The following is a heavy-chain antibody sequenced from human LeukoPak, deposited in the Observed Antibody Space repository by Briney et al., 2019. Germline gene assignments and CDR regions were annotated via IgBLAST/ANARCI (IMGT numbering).Heavy chain of an antibody. CDR2: IRSKPYGGTT. CDR1: GVTVSSND. Sequence: GGSLRLSCAASGVTVSSNDMSWVRQAPGKGLEWVGFIRSKPYGGTTEYAASVKGRFTISRDDSKNTAYLQMDSLKAEDTAVYYCTGNYYGSGSYADFDYWGQGTLVTVSS. J-gene: IGHJ4*02. V-gene: IGHV3-49*04. CDR3: TGNYYGSGSYADFDY. D-gene: IGHD3-10*01.